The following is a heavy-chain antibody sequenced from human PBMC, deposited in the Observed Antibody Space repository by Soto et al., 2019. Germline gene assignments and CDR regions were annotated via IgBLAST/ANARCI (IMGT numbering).Heavy chain of an antibody. J-gene: IGHJ5*02. V-gene: IGHV3-23*01. D-gene: IGHD1-26*01. CDR1: GFIFENFG. CDR3: AKNQGVELVPLATVDWFDP. Sequence: VSLRLSCAASGFIFENFGMSWVRQAPGKGLEWISSISGSGFKKYYADSVKGRFTISRDNSKSTVYLELNNLSAEDTAVYHCAKNQGVELVPLATVDWFDPWGQGSVGTVSS. CDR2: ISGSGFKK.